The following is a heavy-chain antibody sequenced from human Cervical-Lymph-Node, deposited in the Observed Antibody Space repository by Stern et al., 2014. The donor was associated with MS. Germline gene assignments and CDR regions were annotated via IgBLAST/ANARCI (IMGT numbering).Heavy chain of an antibody. CDR3: AENMDV. Sequence: VQLVESGAEVKKPGASVQVSCKASGFTFSNYYIHWLRQAPGQRPQWMGRISPKNGDPNYAPKFQGRVTMPRQTTIGLVSLHVTGLRFDDTAVYYCAENMDVWGQGTMVTVSS. CDR1: GFTFSNYY. CDR2: ISPKNGDP. V-gene: IGHV1-2*02. J-gene: IGHJ6*02.